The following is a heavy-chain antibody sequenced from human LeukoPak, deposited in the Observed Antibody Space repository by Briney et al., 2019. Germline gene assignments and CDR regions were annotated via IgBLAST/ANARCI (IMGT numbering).Heavy chain of an antibody. V-gene: IGHV3-23*01. CDR2: ISATGGST. CDR3: AKPPDCSGGSCYYYGMDV. CDR1: GFTFSNYD. Sequence: GGSLRLSCAASGFTFSNYDMSWVRQAPGKGLEWVSAISATGGSTYYADSVKGRFIISRDNSKNTLYLQMNSLRAEDTAVYYCAKPPDCSGGSCYYYGMDVWGQGTTVTVSS. J-gene: IGHJ6*02. D-gene: IGHD2-15*01.